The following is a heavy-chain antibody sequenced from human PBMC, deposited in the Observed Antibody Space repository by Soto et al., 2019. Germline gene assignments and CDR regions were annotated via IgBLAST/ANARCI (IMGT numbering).Heavy chain of an antibody. CDR1: GFTFSSYA. Sequence: WGSLRLSCAASGFTFSSYAMSWVPQAPGKGLEWVSAISGSGGSTYYADSVKGRFTISEDNTKNTLYLQMNSLRAEDTAVYYCANGFYCTNGVCSTNWFVPLGQETLVTVSS. J-gene: IGHJ5*02. CDR2: ISGSGGST. V-gene: IGHV3-23*01. CDR3: ANGFYCTNGVCSTNWFVP. D-gene: IGHD2-8*01.